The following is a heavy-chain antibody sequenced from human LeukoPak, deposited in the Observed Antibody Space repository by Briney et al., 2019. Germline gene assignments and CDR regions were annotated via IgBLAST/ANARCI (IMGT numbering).Heavy chain of an antibody. D-gene: IGHD3-16*01. V-gene: IGHV4-59*01. Sequence: GSLRLSCAASGFTFSNYWMSWIRQPPGKGLEWIGYIYYSGSTNYNPSLKSRVTISVDTSKNQFSLKLGSVTAADTAVYYCARGLRPDLWGRGTLVTVSS. J-gene: IGHJ2*01. CDR3: ARGLRPDL. CDR2: IYYSGST. CDR1: GFTFSNYW.